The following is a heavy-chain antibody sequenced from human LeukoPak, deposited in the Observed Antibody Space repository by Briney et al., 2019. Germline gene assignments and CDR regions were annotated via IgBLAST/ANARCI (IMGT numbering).Heavy chain of an antibody. CDR1: GYTLTELS. CDR2: FDPEDGET. J-gene: IGHJ4*02. CDR3: ATDLLASSWRISNY. V-gene: IGHV1-24*01. D-gene: IGHD6-13*01. Sequence: GASVKVSCKVSGYTLTELSMHWVRQAPGKGLEWMGGFDPEDGETIYAQKFQGRVTMTEDTSTDTAYMELSSLRSEDTAVYYCATDLLASSWRISNYWGQGTLVTVSS.